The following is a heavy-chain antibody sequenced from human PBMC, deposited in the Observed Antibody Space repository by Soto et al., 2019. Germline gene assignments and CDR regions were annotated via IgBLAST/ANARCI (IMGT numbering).Heavy chain of an antibody. V-gene: IGHV4-59*01. D-gene: IGHD2-2*01. Sequence: PSETLSLTCTVSGGSISSYYWSWIRQPPGKGLEWIGYIYYSGSTNYNPSLKSRVTISVDTSKNQFSLKLSSVTAADTAVYYCARGSFGIVVVPTLPPIDYWGQGTLVTVSS. CDR3: ARGSFGIVVVPTLPPIDY. J-gene: IGHJ4*02. CDR2: IYYSGST. CDR1: GGSISSYY.